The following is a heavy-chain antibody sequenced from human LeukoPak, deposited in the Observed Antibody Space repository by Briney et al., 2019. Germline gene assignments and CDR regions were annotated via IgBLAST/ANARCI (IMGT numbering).Heavy chain of an antibody. D-gene: IGHD3-16*01. V-gene: IGHV3-74*01. Sequence: GGSLRLSCAASGFTFSSSWMHWVRQAPGKGLVCVSRITRDGSSTIYADSVKGRFTTSRDNAKNTLYLQMDSLRDDDTAVYYCARDPGYESWSPFWGGMDVWGNGTTVIVSS. CDR3: ARDPGYESWSPFWGGMDV. CDR1: GFTFSSSW. CDR2: ITRDGSST. J-gene: IGHJ6*04.